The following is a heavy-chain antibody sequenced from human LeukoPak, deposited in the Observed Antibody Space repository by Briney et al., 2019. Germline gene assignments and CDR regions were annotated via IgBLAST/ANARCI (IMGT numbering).Heavy chain of an antibody. D-gene: IGHD3-16*01. V-gene: IGHV1-2*02. Sequence: ASVKVSCKASGYTFTGYYIHWVRQAPGQGLEWMGWIKPNSGGTNYAQKLQGRVTMTTDTSTSTAYMELRGLRSDDTAVYYCAREDTDYYGNWFDPWGQGTLVTVSS. CDR2: IKPNSGGT. CDR1: GYTFTGYY. J-gene: IGHJ5*02. CDR3: AREDTDYYGNWFDP.